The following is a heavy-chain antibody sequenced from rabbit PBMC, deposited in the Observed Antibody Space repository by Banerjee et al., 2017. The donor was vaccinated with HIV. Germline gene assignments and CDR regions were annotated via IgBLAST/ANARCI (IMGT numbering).Heavy chain of an antibody. Sequence: QEQLVESGGGLVKPEGSLTLTCTASGFSFSNKYVMCWVRQAPGKGLEWIGCIYGDNSGITYYASWAKGRFTVSKTSSTTVTLQMTSLTPADTATYFCARDLAGVIGWNFDLWGPGTLVTVS. D-gene: IGHD4-1*01. CDR3: ARDLAGVIGWNFDL. CDR2: IYGDNSGIT. CDR1: GFSFSNKYV. J-gene: IGHJ4*01. V-gene: IGHV1S45*01.